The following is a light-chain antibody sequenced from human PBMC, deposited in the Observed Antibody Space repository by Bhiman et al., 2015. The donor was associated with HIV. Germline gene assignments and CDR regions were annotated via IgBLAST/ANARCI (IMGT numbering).Light chain of an antibody. CDR1: NIGSKS. V-gene: IGLV3-21*04. CDR3: QVWHSSSDHVV. CDR2: YDS. J-gene: IGLJ2*01. Sequence: GSVAPGKTARITCGGNNIGSKSVHWYQQKPGQAPVLVIYYDSDRPSGIPERFSGSNSGNTATLTISRVEAGDEADYYCQVWHSSSDHVVFGGGTKLTVL.